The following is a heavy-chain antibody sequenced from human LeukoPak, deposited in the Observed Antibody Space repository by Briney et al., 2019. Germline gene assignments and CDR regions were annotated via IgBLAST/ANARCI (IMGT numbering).Heavy chain of an antibody. CDR3: ARDNYPNVDYGEARTFDY. CDR1: GGSISSNNYF. D-gene: IGHD4-17*01. Sequence: PSETLSLTCTVSGGSISSNNYFWGWIRQPPGKGLEWIGNIYSSGSTYYNASLQSRVTISIDTSKNQFSLRLNSVTAADTAVYYCARDNYPNVDYGEARTFDYWGQGTLVTVSS. J-gene: IGHJ4*02. V-gene: IGHV4-39*07. CDR2: IYSSGST.